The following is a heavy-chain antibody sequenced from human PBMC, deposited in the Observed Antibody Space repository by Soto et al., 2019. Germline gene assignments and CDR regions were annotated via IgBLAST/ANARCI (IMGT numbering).Heavy chain of an antibody. CDR1: GFTFSSHA. D-gene: IGHD2-15*01. CDR2: VPSGDGST. V-gene: IGHV3-23*01. Sequence: GGSLRLSCIASGFTFSSHAMSWVRQAPGKGLEWISTVPSGDGSTMYADSVKGRFTISRDSSNNALFLQMSRLRAEDTAVYYCAKGVVVAAKDYYYYGMDVWGQGTTVTVSS. J-gene: IGHJ6*02. CDR3: AKGVVVAAKDYYYYGMDV.